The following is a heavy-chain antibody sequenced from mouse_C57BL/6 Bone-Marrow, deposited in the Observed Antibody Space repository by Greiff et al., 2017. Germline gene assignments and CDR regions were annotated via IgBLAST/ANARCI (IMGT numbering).Heavy chain of an antibody. CDR2: IDPSDSYT. CDR1: GYTFTSYW. CDR3: YDTWFAY. V-gene: IGHV1-50*01. J-gene: IGHJ3*01. Sequence: QVQLQQPGAELVKPGASVKLSCKASGYTFTSYWMQWVKQRPGQGLEWIGEIDPSDSYTNYNQKFKGKATLTVDTSSSTAYMQLSSLTSEYSAVYAYYDTWFAYWGQGTLVTVSA. D-gene: IGHD2-10*01.